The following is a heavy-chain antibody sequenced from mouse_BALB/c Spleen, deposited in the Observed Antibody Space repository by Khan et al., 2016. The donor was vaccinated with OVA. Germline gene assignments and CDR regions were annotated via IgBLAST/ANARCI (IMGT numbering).Heavy chain of an antibody. Sequence: QVQLKESGPGLVQPSQSLSITCTVSGFSLTTYGVHWVRQSPGKGLEWLGVIWSGGNTDYNAPFISRLNISKDNSKSQVFFKMNSLQPDDTAIYXCARNSYMYDFTYWGQGTLVTVSA. CDR2: IWSGGNT. CDR1: GFSLTTYG. V-gene: IGHV2-4-1*01. CDR3: ARNSYMYDFTY. J-gene: IGHJ3*01. D-gene: IGHD2-14*01.